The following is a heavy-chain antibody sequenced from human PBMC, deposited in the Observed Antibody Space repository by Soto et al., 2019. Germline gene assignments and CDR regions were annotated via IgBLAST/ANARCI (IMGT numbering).Heavy chain of an antibody. Sequence: GGSLRLSCAASGFTFSSYAMHWVRQAPGKGLEYVSAISSNGGSTYYADSVKGRFTISRDNSKNTLYLQMSSLRAEDTAVYYCVKGERFLEFGGFGYWGQGTLVTVSS. V-gene: IGHV3-64D*06. J-gene: IGHJ4*02. D-gene: IGHD3-3*01. CDR3: VKGERFLEFGGFGY. CDR1: GFTFSSYA. CDR2: ISSNGGST.